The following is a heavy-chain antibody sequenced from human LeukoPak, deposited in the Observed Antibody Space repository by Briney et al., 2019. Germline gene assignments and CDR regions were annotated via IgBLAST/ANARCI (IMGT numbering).Heavy chain of an antibody. Sequence: ASVKVPCKTSGYXFTSYYMHWVRHAPGQGLEWMGIINPHSGSTTYAQKFQGRVTMSRDTSTSIAYMDLSSLRSEDTAVYYCAIHPTGSRSAFEYWGQGTLVTVSS. CDR3: AIHPTGSRSAFEY. D-gene: IGHD1-1*01. CDR2: INPHSGST. V-gene: IGHV1-46*01. CDR1: GYXFTSYY. J-gene: IGHJ4*02.